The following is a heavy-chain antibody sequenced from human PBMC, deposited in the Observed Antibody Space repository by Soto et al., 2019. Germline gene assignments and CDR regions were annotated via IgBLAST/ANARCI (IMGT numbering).Heavy chain of an antibody. Sequence: EVQLVESGGGLVTPGGSLRLSCAASGFTFSSYSMNWVRQAPGKGLEWVSSISSSSSYIYYADSVKGRFNISRDNAKNSLYLQMNSLRAEDTAVYYCARVTVYCSGGSCYDYWGQGTLVTFSS. CDR3: ARVTVYCSGGSCYDY. J-gene: IGHJ4*02. CDR2: ISSSSSYI. CDR1: GFTFSSYS. V-gene: IGHV3-21*01. D-gene: IGHD2-15*01.